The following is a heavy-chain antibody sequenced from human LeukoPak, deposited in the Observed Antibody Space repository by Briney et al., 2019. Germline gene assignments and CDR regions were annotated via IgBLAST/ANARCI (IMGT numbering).Heavy chain of an antibody. D-gene: IGHD2-2*02. J-gene: IGHJ5*02. Sequence: GRSLRLSCAASGFTFSSYGMHWVRQAPGKGLEWVAVISYDGSNKYYADSVKGRFTISRDNSKNTLYLQMNSLRAEDTAVYYCARDSIPAAIRNWFDPWGQGTLVTVSS. CDR3: ARDSIPAAIRNWFDP. CDR2: ISYDGSNK. CDR1: GFTFSSYG. V-gene: IGHV3-30*03.